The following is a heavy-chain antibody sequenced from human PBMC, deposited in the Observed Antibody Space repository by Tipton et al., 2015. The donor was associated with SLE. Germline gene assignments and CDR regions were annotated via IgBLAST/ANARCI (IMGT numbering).Heavy chain of an antibody. V-gene: IGHV4-34*01. CDR1: GGSFSGYY. CDR3: ARAATAISPFDY. CDR2: INHSGST. Sequence: TLSLTCAVYGGSFSGYYWSWIRQPPGKGLEWIGEINHSGSTNYNPSLKGRVTISVDTSKNQFSLKLSSVTAADTAVYYCARAATAISPFDYWGQGTLVTVSS. J-gene: IGHJ4*02. D-gene: IGHD2-2*02.